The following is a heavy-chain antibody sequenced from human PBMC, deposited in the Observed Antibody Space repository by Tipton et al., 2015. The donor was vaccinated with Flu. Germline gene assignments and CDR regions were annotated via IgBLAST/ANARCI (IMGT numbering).Heavy chain of an antibody. V-gene: IGHV4-59*08. Sequence: LRLSCTVSGGSISSYYWSWIRQPPGKGLEWIGYIFYSGSTNYNPSLKSPVTISVDTSKNQFSLKLSSVTAADTSVYYCARHPSASTSPFDPWGQGTLVTVSS. D-gene: IGHD4-11*01. CDR2: IFYSGST. J-gene: IGHJ5*02. CDR1: GGSISSYY. CDR3: ARHPSASTSPFDP.